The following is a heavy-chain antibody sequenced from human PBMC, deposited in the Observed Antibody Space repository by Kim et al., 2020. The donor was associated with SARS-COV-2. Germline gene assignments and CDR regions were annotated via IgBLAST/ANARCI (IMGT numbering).Heavy chain of an antibody. CDR1: GFTFSSYS. CDR3: ARDQDYDILTGYYRY. Sequence: GGSLRLSCAASGFTFSSYSMNWVRQAPGKGLEWVSSISSSSSYIYYADSVKGRFTISRDNAKNSLYLQMNSLRAEDTAVYYCARDQDYDILTGYYRYWGQGTLVTVSS. V-gene: IGHV3-21*01. CDR2: ISSSSSYI. D-gene: IGHD3-9*01. J-gene: IGHJ4*02.